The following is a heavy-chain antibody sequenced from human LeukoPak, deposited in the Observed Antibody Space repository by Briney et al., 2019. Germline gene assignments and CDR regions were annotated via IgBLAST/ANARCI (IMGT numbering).Heavy chain of an antibody. CDR3: VRDRPPDTTIVRLDY. J-gene: IGHJ4*02. CDR2: IKQDGSEK. V-gene: IGHV3-7*04. CDR1: GTFSRYW. D-gene: IGHD5-18*01. Sequence: RSGGSLRLSCAASGTFSRYWMSWVRQAPGKGLEWVANIKQDGSEKYYVDSVKGRFTISRDNAKSSLYLQMNSLRADDTAVYYCVRDRPPDTTIVRLDYWGQGTLVTVSS.